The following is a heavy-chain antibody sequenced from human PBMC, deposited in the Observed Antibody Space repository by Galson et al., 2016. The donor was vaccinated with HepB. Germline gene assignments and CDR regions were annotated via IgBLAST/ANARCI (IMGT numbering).Heavy chain of an antibody. D-gene: IGHD3-3*01. CDR2: ISDSGLTT. CDR1: GFTFSNCV. V-gene: IGHV3-23*01. J-gene: IGHJ4*02. Sequence: SLRLSCAASGFTFSNCVMNWVRQAPGKGLEWVSGISDSGLTTYYADSVKGRFTISRDNSQRTLHLQMNSLRAEDTAVYYCAKGGYYDFWTEYLIGYWGPGTLVTVSS. CDR3: AKGGYYDFWTEYLIGY.